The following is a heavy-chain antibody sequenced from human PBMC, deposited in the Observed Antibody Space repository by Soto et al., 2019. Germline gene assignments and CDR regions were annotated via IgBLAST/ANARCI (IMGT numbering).Heavy chain of an antibody. D-gene: IGHD3-10*01. J-gene: IGHJ4*02. CDR3: ARDVRYYGSWRYPANDY. Sequence: QVQLVQSGAEVKKPGSSVKVSCKASGGTFSSYTISWVRQAPGQGLEWMGRIIPILGIANYAQKFQGRVTFTADKSTSTAYMELRSLRSEDTAVYYWARDVRYYGSWRYPANDYWGQGTLVTVSS. V-gene: IGHV1-69*08. CDR2: IIPILGIA. CDR1: GGTFSSYT.